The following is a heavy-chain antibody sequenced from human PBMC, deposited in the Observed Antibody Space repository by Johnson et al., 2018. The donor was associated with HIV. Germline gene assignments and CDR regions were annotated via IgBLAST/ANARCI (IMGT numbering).Heavy chain of an antibody. CDR2: IKIKTDGGTT. V-gene: IGHV3-15*01. Sequence: VQLVESGGGLVKPGGSLRLSCAASGFTFSNAWMSWVRQAPGKGLEWVGRIKIKTDGGTTDYAAPVKGRFMISRDDSKNTLYLQMNSLITEDTAVYFCTTGIARVVPVLLDIWGQGTMVTVSS. J-gene: IGHJ3*02. D-gene: IGHD2-21*01. CDR3: TTGIARVVPVLLDI. CDR1: GFTFSNAW.